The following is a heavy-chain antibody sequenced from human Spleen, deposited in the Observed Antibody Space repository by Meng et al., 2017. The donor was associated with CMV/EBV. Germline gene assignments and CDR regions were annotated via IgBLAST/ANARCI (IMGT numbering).Heavy chain of an antibody. CDR3: ARERLYQPLWGDALDM. J-gene: IGHJ3*02. Sequence: GESLKISCAASGFTFTTHTLTWVRQAPGKGLEWVAKISGSRSFIDYAGSVKGRFTVSRDNAKNSLYPQMNSLRAEDTALYYCARERLYQPLWGDALDMWGHGTMVTVSS. CDR1: GFTFTTHT. D-gene: IGHD2-2*01. CDR2: ISGSRSFI. V-gene: IGHV3-21*01.